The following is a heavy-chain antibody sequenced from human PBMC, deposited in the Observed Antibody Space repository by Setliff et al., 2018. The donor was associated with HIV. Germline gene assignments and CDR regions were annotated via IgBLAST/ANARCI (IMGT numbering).Heavy chain of an antibody. CDR2: VYHSGTT. J-gene: IGHJ4*02. V-gene: IGHV4-39*07. Sequence: SETLSLTCIVSGVSTSSSSYYWGWIRQPPGKGLEWIGSVYHSGTTYYNPSLKSRVTISVDMSNNQFSLKVTSVTAADTAVYYCMRGRSITIFGVAYFDSWGQGTLVTVSS. CDR1: GVSTSSSSYY. D-gene: IGHD3-3*01. CDR3: MRGRSITIFGVAYFDS.